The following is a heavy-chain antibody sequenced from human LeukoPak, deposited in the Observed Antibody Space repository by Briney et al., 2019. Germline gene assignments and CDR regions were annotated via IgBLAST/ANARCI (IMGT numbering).Heavy chain of an antibody. CDR3: AKDLTAEPYYDY. CDR2: ISGSGGST. D-gene: IGHD2-21*02. Sequence: PGGSLRLSCAASGFTFSSYAMSWVRQAPGRGLEWVSAISGSGGSTYYADSVKGRFTISRDNSKNTLYLQMNSLRAEDTAVYYCAKDLTAEPYYDYWGQGTLVTVSS. V-gene: IGHV3-23*01. CDR1: GFTFSSYA. J-gene: IGHJ4*02.